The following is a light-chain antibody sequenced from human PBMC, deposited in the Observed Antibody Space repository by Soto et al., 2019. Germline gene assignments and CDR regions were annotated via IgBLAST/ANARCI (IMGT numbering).Light chain of an antibody. CDR1: QSVSISY. CDR2: GAS. CDR3: QQYDSSPPFALT. Sequence: EIVLTQSPGTLSLSPGERATLSCRASQSVSISYLAWYQQRPGQAPKLLIYGASSRATGIPDRSSGSGSGTDFTLTINRLEPEAFAVYYCQQYDSSPPFALTFGGGTK. J-gene: IGKJ4*01. V-gene: IGKV3-20*01.